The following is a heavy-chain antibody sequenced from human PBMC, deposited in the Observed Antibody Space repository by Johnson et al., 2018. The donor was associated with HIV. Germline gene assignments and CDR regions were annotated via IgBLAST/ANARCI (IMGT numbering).Heavy chain of an antibody. J-gene: IGHJ3*02. V-gene: IGHV3-66*01. CDR2: IYSGGST. D-gene: IGHD3-10*01. CDR1: GFTFDTSW. Sequence: VQLVESGGGLVQPGGSLRLSCAASGFTFDTSWMNWVRQAPGRGLEWVSVIYSGGSTYYADSVKGRFTISRDNSKNTLYRQMNSLRAEDTAVYYCARAGADQDAFDIWGQGTMVTVSS. CDR3: ARAGADQDAFDI.